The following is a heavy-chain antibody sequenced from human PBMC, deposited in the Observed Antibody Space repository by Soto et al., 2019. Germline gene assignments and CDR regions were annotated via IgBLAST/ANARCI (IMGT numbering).Heavy chain of an antibody. D-gene: IGHD1-26*01. J-gene: IGHJ6*02. V-gene: IGHV1-46*01. Sequence: ASVKVSCKSSGYTFTSYYMHCVRQAPGQGLEWMGIINPSGGSTSYAQKFQGRVTMTRDTSTSTVYMELSSLRSEDTAVYYCARKGGPVVGATSYYYYYYGMDVWGQGTTVTVSS. CDR1: GYTFTSYY. CDR2: INPSGGST. CDR3: ARKGGPVVGATSYYYYYYGMDV.